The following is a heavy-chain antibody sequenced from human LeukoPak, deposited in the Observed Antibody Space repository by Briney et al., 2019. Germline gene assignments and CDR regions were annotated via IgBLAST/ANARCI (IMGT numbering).Heavy chain of an antibody. J-gene: IGHJ4*02. CDR2: ISAYNGNA. CDR1: GYIFTSYA. CDR3: ARVSAYCTSTSCHDY. V-gene: IGHV1-18*01. Sequence: ASVKVSCKASGYIFTSYAMNWVRQAPGQGLEWMGWISAYNGNANYAQKVQGRVTMTADTSTSTAYMELRSLRSDDTAVFYCARVSAYCTSTSCHDYWGRGTLVTVSS. D-gene: IGHD2-2*01.